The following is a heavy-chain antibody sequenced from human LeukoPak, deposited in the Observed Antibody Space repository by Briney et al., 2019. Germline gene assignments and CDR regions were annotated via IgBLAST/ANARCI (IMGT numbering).Heavy chain of an antibody. J-gene: IGHJ6*03. Sequence: SETLSLTCAVYGGSFSGYYWSWIRQPPGKGLEWIGEINHSGSTNYNPSLKSRVTISVDTSKNQFSLKLSSVTAADTAVYYCARVYDSSGYYYYYYYMDVWGKGTTVTISS. CDR1: GGSFSGYY. D-gene: IGHD3-22*01. CDR3: ARVYDSSGYYYYYYYMDV. CDR2: INHSGST. V-gene: IGHV4-34*01.